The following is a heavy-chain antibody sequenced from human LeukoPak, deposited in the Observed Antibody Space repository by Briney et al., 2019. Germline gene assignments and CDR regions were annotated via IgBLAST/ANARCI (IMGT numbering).Heavy chain of an antibody. CDR2: IKSKTDGVTT. J-gene: IGHJ4*02. V-gene: IGHV3-15*01. CDR1: GFTFSKAW. CDR3: TTRDCSGGSCRVDY. Sequence: GGSLRLSCAASGFTFSKAWMSWVRQPPCRGLEWVGRIKSKTDGVTTDYAAPVKGRFTISRDDSKNTLYLQMNSLKTEDTAVYYCTTRDCSGGSCRVDYWGQGTLVTVSS. D-gene: IGHD2-15*01.